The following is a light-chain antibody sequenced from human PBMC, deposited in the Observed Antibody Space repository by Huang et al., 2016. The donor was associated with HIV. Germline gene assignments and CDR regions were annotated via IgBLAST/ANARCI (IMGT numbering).Light chain of an antibody. CDR3: QQYGISPWT. CDR2: DAS. J-gene: IGKJ1*01. CDR1: QSVSSSY. Sequence: EIVLTQSPATLSLSPGERATLACGASQSVSSSYLAWYQQKPCLAPRLLIYDASTRATCIPDRFSGSGSGTDFTLIISRLEPEDFGVFYCQQYGISPWTFGQGTRVEIK. V-gene: IGKV3D-20*01.